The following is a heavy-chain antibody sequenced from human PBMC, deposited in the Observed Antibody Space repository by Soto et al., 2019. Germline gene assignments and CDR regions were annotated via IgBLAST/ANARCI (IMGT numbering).Heavy chain of an antibody. CDR3: AREGASSYASRHFDN. CDR2: IYGSGGT. Sequence: QVQLQESGPGLVKASETLSLTCTVSGGSMFSYYWSWIRQPAGKVLEWIARIYGSGGTNYNPALKSGFTMSVDTSKNKFSLRLTSVTAADTAVYYCAREGASSYASRHFDNWGPGTLVTVSS. V-gene: IGHV4-4*07. D-gene: IGHD3-16*01. CDR1: GGSMFSYY. J-gene: IGHJ4*02.